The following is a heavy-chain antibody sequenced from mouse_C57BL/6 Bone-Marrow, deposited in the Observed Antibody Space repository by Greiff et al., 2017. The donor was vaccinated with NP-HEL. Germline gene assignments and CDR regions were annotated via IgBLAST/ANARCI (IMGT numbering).Heavy chain of an antibody. D-gene: IGHD1-1*01. Sequence: EVQGVESGGGLVQPGGSLSLSCAASGFTFTDYYMSWVRQPPGKALEWLGFIRNKANGYTTEYSASVKGRFTISRDNSQSILYLQMNALRAEDSATYYCAPYYGSSPAFDVWGTGTTVTVSS. CDR3: APYYGSSPAFDV. CDR1: GFTFTDYY. J-gene: IGHJ1*03. V-gene: IGHV7-3*01. CDR2: IRNKANGYTT.